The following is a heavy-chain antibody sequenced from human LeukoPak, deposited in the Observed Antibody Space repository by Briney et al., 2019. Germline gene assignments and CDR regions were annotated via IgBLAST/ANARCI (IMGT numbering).Heavy chain of an antibody. CDR2: VSASGATP. CDR1: GFTFSSFA. D-gene: IGHD6-19*01. V-gene: IGHV3-23*01. Sequence: GGSLRLSCAASGFTFSSFAMSWVRQAPGKGLEWVSAVSASGATPYYADSVKGRFTISRDNSKNTLFLQINSLRAEDTAVYYRAKKLTVAGTFDYWGQGALVTVSS. CDR3: AKKLTVAGTFDY. J-gene: IGHJ4*02.